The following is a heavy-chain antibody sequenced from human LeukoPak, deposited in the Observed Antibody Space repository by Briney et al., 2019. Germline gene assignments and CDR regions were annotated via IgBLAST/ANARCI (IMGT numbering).Heavy chain of an antibody. CDR1: GFTFSSYA. V-gene: IGHV3-30*04. J-gene: IGHJ4*02. D-gene: IGHD3-10*01. CDR3: ARSYHYGSGSYYY. Sequence: PGGSLRLSCAASGFTFSSYAMHWVRQAPGKGLEWVAVISYDGSNKYYADSVKGRFTISRDNSKNTLYLQMNSLRAEDTAVYYCARSYHYGSGSYYYWGQGTLVTVSS. CDR2: ISYDGSNK.